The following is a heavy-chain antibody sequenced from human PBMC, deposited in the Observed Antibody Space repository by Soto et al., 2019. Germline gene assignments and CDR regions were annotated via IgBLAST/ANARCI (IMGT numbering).Heavy chain of an antibody. CDR3: ARDASSIAARSAFDI. Sequence: EVQLVESGGGLVKPGGSLRLSCAASGFTFSSYSMNWVRQAPGKGLEWVSSISSSSSYIYYADSVKGRFTISRDNAKNSLYLQMNSLRAEDTAVYYCARDASSIAARSAFDIWGHGTMVTVSS. CDR1: GFTFSSYS. V-gene: IGHV3-21*01. CDR2: ISSSSSYI. J-gene: IGHJ3*02. D-gene: IGHD6-6*01.